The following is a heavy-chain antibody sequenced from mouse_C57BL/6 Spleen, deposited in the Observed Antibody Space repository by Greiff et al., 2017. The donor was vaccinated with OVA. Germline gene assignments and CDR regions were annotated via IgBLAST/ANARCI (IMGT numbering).Heavy chain of an antibody. Sequence: QVQLKESGAELVKPGASVKLSCKASGYTFTEYTIHWVKQRSGQGLEWIGWFYPGSGSIKYNEKFKDKATLTADKSSSTVYMELSRLTSEDSAVYFCARHEGSPSYARGYFDVWGTGTTVTVSS. CDR2: FYPGSGSI. V-gene: IGHV1-62-2*01. J-gene: IGHJ1*03. CDR3: ARHEGSPSYARGYFDV. D-gene: IGHD6-5*01. CDR1: GYTFTEYT.